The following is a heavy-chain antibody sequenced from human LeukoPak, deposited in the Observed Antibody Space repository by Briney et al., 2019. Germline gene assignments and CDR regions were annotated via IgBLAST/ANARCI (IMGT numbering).Heavy chain of an antibody. D-gene: IGHD2-15*01. CDR1: GFSFNDAW. CDR2: IKRKTDGGTT. V-gene: IGHV3-15*01. J-gene: IGHJ4*02. CDR3: TTDTRRVVVPK. Sequence: GGSLRLSCAASGFSFNDAWMSWVRQAPGKGLEWVGRIKRKTDGGTTDYAAPVKGGFSISRDDSKTSLYLQMNNLQTEDTAVYYCTTDTRRVVVPKWGQGTLVTVSS.